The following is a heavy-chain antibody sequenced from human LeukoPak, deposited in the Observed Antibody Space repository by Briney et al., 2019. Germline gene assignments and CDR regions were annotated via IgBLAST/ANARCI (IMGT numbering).Heavy chain of an antibody. CDR1: GYTFTSYG. J-gene: IGHJ6*03. D-gene: IGHD1-14*01. CDR3: ARAIRNRPLTYYYYYYMDV. Sequence: ASVKVSCKASGYTFTSYGISWVRQAPGQGLEGMGWINPNSGGTNYAQKFQGRVTMTRDTSISAAYTELSRLKSDDAAVYYCARAIRNRPLTYYYYYYMDVWGKGTTVTVSS. V-gene: IGHV1-2*02. CDR2: INPNSGGT.